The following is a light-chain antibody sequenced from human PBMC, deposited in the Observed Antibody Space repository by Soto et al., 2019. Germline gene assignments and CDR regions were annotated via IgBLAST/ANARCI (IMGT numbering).Light chain of an antibody. V-gene: IGLV2-14*03. Sequence: QSALTQPASVSGSPGQSITISCTGTHSDIGNYNYVSWYQHLPGKAPKLMIYDVGSRPSGVSSRFSGSKSGNTASLAISGLQAEDEADYYCNSYREDHPRFYVFGTGTKVTDL. CDR2: DVG. J-gene: IGLJ1*01. CDR3: NSYREDHPRFYV. CDR1: HSDIGNYNY.